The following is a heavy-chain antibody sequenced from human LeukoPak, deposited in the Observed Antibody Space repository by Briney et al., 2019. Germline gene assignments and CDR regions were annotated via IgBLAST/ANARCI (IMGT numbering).Heavy chain of an antibody. J-gene: IGHJ6*03. V-gene: IGHV3-66*01. CDR1: GFTVSSNY. Sequence: GGSLRLSCAASGFTVSSNYMSWVRQAPGKGLEWVSVIYSGGRPYYADSVKGRFTISRDNSKNTLYLQMNSLRAEDTAVYYCARVHYGSGSLYYYYYYMDVWGKGTTVTVSS. D-gene: IGHD3-10*01. CDR2: IYSGGRP. CDR3: ARVHYGSGSLYYYYYYMDV.